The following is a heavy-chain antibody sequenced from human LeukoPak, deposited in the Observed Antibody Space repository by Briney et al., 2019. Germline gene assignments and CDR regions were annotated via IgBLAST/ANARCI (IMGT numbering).Heavy chain of an antibody. CDR3: ARAALIAAAGTLYYFDY. CDR2: IYHSGST. CDR1: GGSISSGGYY. Sequence: SQTLSLTCTVSGGSISSGGYYWSWIRQPPGKGLEWIGYIYHSGSTYYNPSLKSRVTISVDRSKNQFSLKLSSVTAADTAVYYCARAALIAAAGTLYYFDYWGQGTLVTVSS. J-gene: IGHJ4*02. D-gene: IGHD6-13*01. V-gene: IGHV4-30-2*01.